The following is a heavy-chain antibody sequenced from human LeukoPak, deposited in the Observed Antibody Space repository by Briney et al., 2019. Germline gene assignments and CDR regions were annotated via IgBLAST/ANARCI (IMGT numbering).Heavy chain of an antibody. CDR1: GFTFSSYA. J-gene: IGHJ4*02. CDR2: IKGSDGST. Sequence: GGFLRLSCAASGFTFSSYAMSWVRQAPGKGLEWISTIKGSDGSTYFADSVKGRYTISRDNSKNTLYLQMNSLGAEDTAIYYCAKDLGLSVGTTPFDFWGQGTLVTVSS. D-gene: IGHD1-26*01. V-gene: IGHV3-23*01. CDR3: AKDLGLSVGTTPFDF.